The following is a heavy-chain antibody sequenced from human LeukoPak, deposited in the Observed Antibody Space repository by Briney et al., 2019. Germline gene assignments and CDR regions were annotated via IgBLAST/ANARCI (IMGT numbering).Heavy chain of an antibody. D-gene: IGHD3-3*01. V-gene: IGHV3-7*01. CDR3: ARRSACDY. Sequence: GGSLRLSCAASGFTFSSDWMSWVRQAPGKGLEWVANIKQDGSEKYYVDSVKGRFTISRDNAKNSLYLQMNSLRAEDTAVYYCARRSACDYWGQGTLVTVSS. J-gene: IGHJ4*02. CDR2: IKQDGSEK. CDR1: GFTFSSDW.